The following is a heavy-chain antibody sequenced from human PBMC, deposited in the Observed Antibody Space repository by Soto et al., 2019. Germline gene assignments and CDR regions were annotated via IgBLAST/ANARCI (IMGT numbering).Heavy chain of an antibody. Sequence: ASETLSLTCSVSGGSVSNKTYYWSWIRQPPGKRLEWIGYVYCSGTTNYNPSLKSRVTISVDLSKNQFSLRLSSVTTADTALYYCARTTAVPNTLRSRYFFDYWGQGTLVTSPQ. D-gene: IGHD4-17*01. V-gene: IGHV4-61*01. CDR2: VYCSGTT. CDR1: GGSVSNKTYY. J-gene: IGHJ4*02. CDR3: ARTTAVPNTLRSRYFFDY.